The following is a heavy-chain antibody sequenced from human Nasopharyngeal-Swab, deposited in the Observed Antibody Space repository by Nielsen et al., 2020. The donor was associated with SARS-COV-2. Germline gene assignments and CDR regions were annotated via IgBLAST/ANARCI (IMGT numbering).Heavy chain of an antibody. CDR2: IYYSGST. J-gene: IGHJ4*02. CDR3: ARAEGHYDSSGYYRPALFDY. Sequence: WIRQPLGKGLEWIGYIYYSGSTNYNPSLKSRVTISVDTSKNQFSLKLSSVTAADTAVYYCARAEGHYDSSGYYRPALFDYWGQGTLVTVSS. V-gene: IGHV4-59*01. D-gene: IGHD3-22*01.